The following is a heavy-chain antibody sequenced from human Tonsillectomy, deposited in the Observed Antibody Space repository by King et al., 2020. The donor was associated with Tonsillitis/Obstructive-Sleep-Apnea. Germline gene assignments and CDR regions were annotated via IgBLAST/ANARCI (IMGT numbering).Heavy chain of an antibody. CDR1: GGSISSGDCF. V-gene: IGHV4-31*03. CDR3: AREGAPGGDNWFDP. D-gene: IGHD3-10*01. Sequence: LQLQESGPGLVKPSQTLSLTCTVSGGSISSGDCFWSWIRQHPGKGLEWIGYIYYSGSTYYNPSLKSRVTISVDTSKNQFSLKLNSVTAADTAVYYCAREGAPGGDNWFDPWGQGTLVTVSS. CDR2: IYYSGST. J-gene: IGHJ5*02.